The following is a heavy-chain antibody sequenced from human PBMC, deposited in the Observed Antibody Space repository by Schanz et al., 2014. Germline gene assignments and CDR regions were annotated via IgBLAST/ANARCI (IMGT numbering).Heavy chain of an antibody. CDR2: IGNGGVTI. Sequence: QVQLVDSGGGLVKPGGSLRLSCTASGFPFSDYFMAWIRQPPGRGLEWVSYIGNGGVTIYYADSVKGRFTISRDSSKNSLYLQMNSLRAEDTAVYYCARSRSGFYFDYWGQGTLVTVSS. CDR1: GFPFSDYF. D-gene: IGHD1-26*01. V-gene: IGHV3-11*04. CDR3: ARSRSGFYFDY. J-gene: IGHJ4*02.